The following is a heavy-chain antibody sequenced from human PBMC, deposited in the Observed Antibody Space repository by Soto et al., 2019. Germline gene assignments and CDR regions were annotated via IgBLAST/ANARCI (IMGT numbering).Heavy chain of an antibody. CDR1: GYSFTSYW. CDR3: AGGKQDIVVVPAGPAVFDI. Sequence: LGESLKISCKGSGYSFTSYWIGWVRQMPGKGLEWMGIIYPGDSDTRYSPSFQGQVTISADKSISTAYLQWSSLKASDTAMYYCAGGKQDIVVVPAGPAVFDIWGQGTMVTVSS. J-gene: IGHJ3*02. V-gene: IGHV5-51*01. CDR2: IYPGDSDT. D-gene: IGHD2-2*01.